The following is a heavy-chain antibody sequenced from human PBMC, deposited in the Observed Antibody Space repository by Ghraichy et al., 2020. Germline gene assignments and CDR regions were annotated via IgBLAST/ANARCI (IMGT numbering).Heavy chain of an antibody. J-gene: IGHJ4*02. V-gene: IGHV3-64*01. D-gene: IGHD3-9*01. CDR3: ARGQYYDILTGYYY. CDR1: GFTFSSYA. Sequence: GSLRLSCAASGFTFSSYAMHWVRQAPGKGLEYVSAISSNGGSTYYANSVKGRFTISRDNSKNTLYLQMGSLRAEDMAVYYCARGQYYDILTGYYYWGQGTLVTVSS. CDR2: ISSNGGST.